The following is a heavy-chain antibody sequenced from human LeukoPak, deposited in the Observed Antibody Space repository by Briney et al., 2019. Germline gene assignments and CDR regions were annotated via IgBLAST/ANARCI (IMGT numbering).Heavy chain of an antibody. V-gene: IGHV3-23*01. Sequence: GGSLRLSCAASGFTFSSYAMSWVRQAPGKGLEWVSVISGSGGSTYYADSVKGRFTISRDNSKNTLYLQMNSLRAEDTAVYYCAKAEDSYDSSGYLYWGQGTLVTVSS. D-gene: IGHD3-22*01. CDR1: GFTFSSYA. CDR2: ISGSGGST. J-gene: IGHJ4*02. CDR3: AKAEDSYDSSGYLY.